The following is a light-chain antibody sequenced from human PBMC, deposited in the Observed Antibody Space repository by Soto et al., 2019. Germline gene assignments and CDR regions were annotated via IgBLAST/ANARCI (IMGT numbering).Light chain of an antibody. V-gene: IGLV2-8*01. CDR3: SSYAGSNNFPYV. CDR2: EVN. J-gene: IGLJ1*01. CDR1: SSDVGGYNY. Sequence: QSVLTQPPSASGSPGQSVAISCTGTSSDVGGYNYVSWYQQHPGKAPKLMIYEVNKRPSGVPDRFSGSKSGNTASLTVSGLQAEDEADYYCSSYAGSNNFPYVFGTGTKLTVL.